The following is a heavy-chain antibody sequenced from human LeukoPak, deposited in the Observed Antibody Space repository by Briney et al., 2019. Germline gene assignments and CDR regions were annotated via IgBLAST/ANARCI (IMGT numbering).Heavy chain of an antibody. CDR3: AKDISGRDYYYYGMDV. CDR2: ISWNSGSI. CDR1: GFTFDDYA. V-gene: IGHV3-9*01. Sequence: PGGSLRLSCAASGFTFDDYAMHWVRQAPGKGLEWVSSISWNSGSIGYADSVKGRFTISRDNAKNSLYLQMNSLRAEDTALYYCAKDISGRDYYYYGMDVWGQGTTVTVSS. D-gene: IGHD3-10*01. J-gene: IGHJ6*02.